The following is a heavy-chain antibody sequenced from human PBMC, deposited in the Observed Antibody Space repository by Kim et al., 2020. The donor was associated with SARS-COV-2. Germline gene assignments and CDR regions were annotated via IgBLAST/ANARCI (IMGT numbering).Heavy chain of an antibody. D-gene: IGHD6-19*01. CDR3: AKSPLTWASAFDS. Sequence: YYIHSMNGRFTISRCNSKNTLYLQMNSLRAEDTAVYYCAKSPLTWASAFDSWGKGTLVTVSS. J-gene: IGHJ4*02. V-gene: IGHV3-23*01.